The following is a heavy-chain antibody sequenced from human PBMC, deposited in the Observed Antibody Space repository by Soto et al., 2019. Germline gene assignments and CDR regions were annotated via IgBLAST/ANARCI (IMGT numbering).Heavy chain of an antibody. V-gene: IGHV3-64*01. Sequence: EVQLVESGGGLVQPGRSLRLSCAASGFTFSSYAMHWVRQAPGKGLEYVSVISSNGGSTDYANSVKGRFTISRDNSKNTLYLQMGSLRAEDMAVYYCARGYGYYFDYWGQGTLVTVSS. CDR1: GFTFSSYA. J-gene: IGHJ4*02. D-gene: IGHD5-18*01. CDR3: ARGYGYYFDY. CDR2: ISSNGGST.